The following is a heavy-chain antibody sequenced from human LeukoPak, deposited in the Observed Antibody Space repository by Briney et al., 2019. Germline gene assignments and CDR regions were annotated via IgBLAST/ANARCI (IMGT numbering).Heavy chain of an antibody. CDR2: IYYSGST. CDR3: AIHLTNAYYDMIWFDP. Sequence: PSETLSLTCTVSGGSITNHYWSWIRQAPGKGLEWIGYIYYSGSTNYNPSVKSRVTIFVDTSKNQFSLRLSSATAADTAVYYCAIHLTNAYYDMIWFDPWGQGTLVTVSS. V-gene: IGHV4-59*11. J-gene: IGHJ5*02. D-gene: IGHD3-22*01. CDR1: GGSITNHY.